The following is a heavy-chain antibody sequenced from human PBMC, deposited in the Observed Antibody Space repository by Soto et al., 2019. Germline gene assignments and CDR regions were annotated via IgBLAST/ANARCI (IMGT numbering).Heavy chain of an antibody. Sequence: GGSLRLSCAASGFTFSSYSMNWVRQAPGKGLEWVSYISSSSSTIYYADSVKGRFTISRDNAKNSLYLQMNSLRAEDTAVYYCERERFGSGSLDAFDIWGQGTMVTVSS. J-gene: IGHJ3*02. D-gene: IGHD3-10*01. CDR2: ISSSSSTI. CDR1: GFTFSSYS. V-gene: IGHV3-48*01. CDR3: ERERFGSGSLDAFDI.